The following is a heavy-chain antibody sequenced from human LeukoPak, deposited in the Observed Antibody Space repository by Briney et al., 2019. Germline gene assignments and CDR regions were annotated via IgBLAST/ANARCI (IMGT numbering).Heavy chain of an antibody. Sequence: SETLSLTCAVYGWSFNDYYWNWIRQPPGKGLEWIGEINARGDTNYNPSLKSRVTISVDTSKKQFSLRLTSMIAADTALYYCARGQVPAARGYNWFDPWGQGTQVTVSS. CDR2: INARGDT. J-gene: IGHJ5*02. CDR3: ARGQVPAARGYNWFDP. D-gene: IGHD2-2*01. V-gene: IGHV4-34*01. CDR1: GWSFNDYY.